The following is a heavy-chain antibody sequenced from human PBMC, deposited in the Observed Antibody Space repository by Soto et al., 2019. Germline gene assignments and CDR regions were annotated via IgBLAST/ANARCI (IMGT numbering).Heavy chain of an antibody. V-gene: IGHV4-30-4*01. D-gene: IGHD3-16*02. CDR3: ARAPLDYVWGSYRLPGWFDP. Sequence: SETLSLTCTVSGGSISSGDYYWSWIRQPPGKGLEWIGYIYYSGSTYYNPSLKSRVTISVDTSKNQFSLKLSSVTAADTAVYYCARAPLDYVWGSYRLPGWFDPWGQGTLVTVSS. CDR2: IYYSGST. J-gene: IGHJ5*02. CDR1: GGSISSGDYY.